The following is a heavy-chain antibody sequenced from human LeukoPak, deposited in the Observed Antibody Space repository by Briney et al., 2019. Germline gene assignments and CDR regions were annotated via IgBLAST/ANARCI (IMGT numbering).Heavy chain of an antibody. CDR2: INPSGGST. J-gene: IGHJ3*02. CDR1: GYTFTSYY. CDR3: AREKAQDYAAFDI. D-gene: IGHD4/OR15-4a*01. V-gene: IGHV1-46*01. Sequence: ASVKVSCKASGYTFTSYYMHWVRQAPGQGLEWMGIINPSGGSTSYAQKFQGRVTMTTDTSTSTVYMELSSLRSEDTGVYYCAREKAQDYAAFDIWGQGTMVTVSS.